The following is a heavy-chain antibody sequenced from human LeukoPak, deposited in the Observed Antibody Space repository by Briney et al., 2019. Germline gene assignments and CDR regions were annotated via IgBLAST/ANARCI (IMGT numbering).Heavy chain of an antibody. D-gene: IGHD3-22*01. CDR2: INPNSGGT. V-gene: IGHV1-2*02. J-gene: IGHJ4*02. CDR1: GYTFTGYY. CDR3: ARPFYYYDSSGYYYG. Sequence: ASVKVSCKASGYTFTGYYMHWVRQAPGQGLEWMGWINPNSGGTNYAQKFQGRVTMTRDTSISTAYMELSRLRSDDAAVYYCARPFYYYDSSGYYYGWGQGTLVTVSS.